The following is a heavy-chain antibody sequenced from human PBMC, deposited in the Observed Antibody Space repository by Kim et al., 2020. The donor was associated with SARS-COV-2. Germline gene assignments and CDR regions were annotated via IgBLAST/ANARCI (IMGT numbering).Heavy chain of an antibody. CDR2: IDWDDDK. D-gene: IGHD1-7*01. J-gene: IGHJ6*03. CDR3: VRLRGTGTTRSQSLLYYMDD. V-gene: IGHV2-70*11. Sequence: SGPTLVKPTQTLTLTCTFSGFSLFSRGMGVSWIRRPPGKALEWLARIDWDDDKYYNASLRTRLTISKDSSRNQVVLSMTNMDPVDTATYYCVRLRGTGTTRSQSLLYYMDDWGKGTTVTVS. CDR1: GFSLFSRGMG.